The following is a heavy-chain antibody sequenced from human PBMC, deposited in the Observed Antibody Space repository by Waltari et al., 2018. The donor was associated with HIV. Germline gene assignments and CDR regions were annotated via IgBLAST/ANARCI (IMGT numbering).Heavy chain of an antibody. CDR3: ARVVASAGLRFDR. J-gene: IGHJ5*02. CDR1: GDSVGSGSYY. Sequence: QVQLQESGPGLVKPSETLSLTCSVSGDSVGSGSYYWSWMRPPPGKGLEWIGNIDYTGRANYHPSLKTRVTISADTSKNHLSLKLTSVTAGDTAIYYCARVVASAGLRFDRWGQGSLVTVSS. D-gene: IGHD2-21*01. CDR2: IDYTGRA. V-gene: IGHV4-61*03.